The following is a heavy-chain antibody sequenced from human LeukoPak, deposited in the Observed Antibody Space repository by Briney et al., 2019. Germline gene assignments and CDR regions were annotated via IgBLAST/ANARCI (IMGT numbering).Heavy chain of an antibody. Sequence: SVKVSCKASGGTFSSYAISWVRQAPGQVLEWMGGIIPIFGTANYAQKFQGRVTITADESTSTAYMELSSLRSEDTAVYYCAIPVDIVATTHPGYFDYWGQGTLVTVSS. CDR1: GGTFSSYA. J-gene: IGHJ4*02. D-gene: IGHD5-12*01. V-gene: IGHV1-69*13. CDR2: IIPIFGTA. CDR3: AIPVDIVATTHPGYFDY.